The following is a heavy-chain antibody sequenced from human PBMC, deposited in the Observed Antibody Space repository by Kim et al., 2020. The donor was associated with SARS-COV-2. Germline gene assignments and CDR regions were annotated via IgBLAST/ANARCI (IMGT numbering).Heavy chain of an antibody. CDR3: ASDMVRGARYGD. CDR2: INHSGST. CDR1: GGSFSGYY. V-gene: IGHV4-34*01. Sequence: SETLSLTCAVYGGSFSGYYWSWIRQPPGKGLEWIGEINHSGSTNYNPSLKSRVTISVDTSKNQFSLKLSSVTAADTAVYYCASDMVRGARYGDWGQGTLVTVSS. J-gene: IGHJ4*02. D-gene: IGHD3-10*01.